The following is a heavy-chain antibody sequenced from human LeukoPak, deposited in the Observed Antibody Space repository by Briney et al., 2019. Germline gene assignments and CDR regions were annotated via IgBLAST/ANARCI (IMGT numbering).Heavy chain of an antibody. CDR1: GGSISSYY. J-gene: IGHJ4*02. Sequence: NPSETLSLTCTASGGSISSYYWSWIRQPAGKGLEWIGRIYTSGSTNYNPSLKSRVTMSVDTSKNQFSLKLSSVTAADTAVYYCARSAGYSSSWYGAYYFDYWGQGTLVTVSS. V-gene: IGHV4-4*07. CDR2: IYTSGST. D-gene: IGHD6-13*01. CDR3: ARSAGYSSSWYGAYYFDY.